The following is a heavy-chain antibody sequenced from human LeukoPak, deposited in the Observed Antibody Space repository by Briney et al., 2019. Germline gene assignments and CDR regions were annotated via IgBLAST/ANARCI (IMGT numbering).Heavy chain of an antibody. D-gene: IGHD5-18*01. CDR2: INPNSGGT. CDR1: GYTFTGYY. V-gene: IGHV1-2*02. J-gene: IGHJ6*02. Sequence: ASVKVSCKASGYTFTGYYMHWVRQAPGQGLEWMEWINPNSGGTEYAQKFQGRVTVTGNTSISTAYMELSSLRAEDAAVYYCARVGRRGHSDGNPYYYYGMDVWGQGTTVTVSS. CDR3: ARVGRRGHSDGNPYYYYGMDV.